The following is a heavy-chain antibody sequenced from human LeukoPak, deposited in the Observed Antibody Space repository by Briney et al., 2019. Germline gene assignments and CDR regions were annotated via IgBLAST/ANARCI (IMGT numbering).Heavy chain of an antibody. V-gene: IGHV4-39*07. Sequence: SETLSLTCTVSGGSISSSSYYWGWIRQPPGKGLEWIGSIYYSGSTYYNPSLKSRVTISVDTSKNQFSLKLSSVTAADTAVYYCARDPDIVAYDSGSTFFDIWGQGTMVTVSS. J-gene: IGHJ3*02. CDR3: ARDPDIVAYDSGSTFFDI. CDR2: IYYSGST. CDR1: GGSISSSSYY. D-gene: IGHD5-12*01.